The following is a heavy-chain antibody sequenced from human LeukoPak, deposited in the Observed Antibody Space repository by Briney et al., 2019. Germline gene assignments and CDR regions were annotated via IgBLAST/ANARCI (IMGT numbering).Heavy chain of an antibody. J-gene: IGHJ6*03. D-gene: IGHD5-18*01. CDR1: GYTFTSYY. CDR3: ARDGRDTAMVLYYYYYMDV. V-gene: IGHV3-30*04. Sequence: SCKASGYTFTSYYMHWVRQAPGKGLERVAVISYYGSNKYYADSVKGRFTISRDNSKNTLYLQMNSLRAEDTAVYYCARDGRDTAMVLYYYYYMDVWGKGATVTVSS. CDR2: ISYYGSNK.